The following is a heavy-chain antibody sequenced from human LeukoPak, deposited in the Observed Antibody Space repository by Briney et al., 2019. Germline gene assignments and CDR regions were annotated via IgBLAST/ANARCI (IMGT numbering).Heavy chain of an antibody. V-gene: IGHV3-11*04. Sequence: GGSLRLSCAASGFTFSDYYMSWIRQAPGKGLEWVSYISSSSSTIYYADSVKGRFTISRDNAKNSLYLQMNSLRAEDTAVYYCARAHIVVVPAAIPENRALYYFDYWGQGTLVTVSS. CDR1: GFTFSDYY. D-gene: IGHD2-2*01. J-gene: IGHJ4*02. CDR3: ARAHIVVVPAAIPENRALYYFDY. CDR2: ISSSSSTI.